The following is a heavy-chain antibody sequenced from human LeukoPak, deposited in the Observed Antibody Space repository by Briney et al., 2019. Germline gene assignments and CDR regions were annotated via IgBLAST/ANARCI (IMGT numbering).Heavy chain of an antibody. D-gene: IGHD5-18*01. V-gene: IGHV3-9*01. J-gene: IGHJ4*02. CDR2: ISWNGGSL. CDR1: GFTFDDYA. CDR3: AKDCNFGAYSYGLDY. Sequence: PGGSLRLSCAASGFTFDDYAMHWVRQAPGRGLEWVSGISWNGGSLGYADSVKGRFTISRDNAKNSLYLQMDSLRAEDTALYYCAKDCNFGAYSYGLDYWGQGTLVTVSS.